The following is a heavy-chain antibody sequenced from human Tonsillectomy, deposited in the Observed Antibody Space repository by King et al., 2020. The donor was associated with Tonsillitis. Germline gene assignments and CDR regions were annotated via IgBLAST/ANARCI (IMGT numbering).Heavy chain of an antibody. CDR3: ASEHIADLRIDS. D-gene: IGHD6-13*01. Sequence: VQLQQWGAGLLKPSETLSLTCAVYGGSFSDYFWAWIRQPPGKGLEWIGEINHSGSTNYNPSLKSRITISLDTSLNQFSLKVNSATAADTAIYYCASEHIADLRIDSWGQGSLVTVSS. CDR2: INHSGST. CDR1: GGSFSDYF. V-gene: IGHV4-34*01. J-gene: IGHJ4*02.